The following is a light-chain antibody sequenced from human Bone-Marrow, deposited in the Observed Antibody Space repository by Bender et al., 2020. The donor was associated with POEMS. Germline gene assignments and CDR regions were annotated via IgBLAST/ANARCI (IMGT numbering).Light chain of an antibody. CDR1: SSDIGGYFY. Sequence: QSALTQPASVSGSPGQSITISCAGTSSDIGGYFYVSWYQQYPGKAPKLMIYDVSNRPSGVSNRFSGSKSGNTASLTISRRQAEDEADEHGSSYRGSSTLDVLFGGGTKLTVL. J-gene: IGLJ2*01. CDR2: DVS. V-gene: IGLV2-14*01. CDR3: SSYRGSSTLDVL.